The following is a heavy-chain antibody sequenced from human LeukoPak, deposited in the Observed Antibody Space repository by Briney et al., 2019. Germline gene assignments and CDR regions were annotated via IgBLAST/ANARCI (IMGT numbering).Heavy chain of an antibody. J-gene: IGHJ5*02. Sequence: SETLSLTCAVYGGSFSGYYWSWIRQPPGKGLEWVGEINHSGSTNYNRSLKSRVTISVDTSKNQFSLELSSVTAADTAVYYCARSTIFGVAHLGFDPWGQGTLVTVSS. CDR3: ARSTIFGVAHLGFDP. CDR2: INHSGST. D-gene: IGHD3-3*01. V-gene: IGHV4-34*01. CDR1: GGSFSGYY.